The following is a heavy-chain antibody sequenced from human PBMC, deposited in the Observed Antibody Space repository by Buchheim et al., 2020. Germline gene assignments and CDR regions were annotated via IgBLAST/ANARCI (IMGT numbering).Heavy chain of an antibody. Sequence: QVQLVQSGAEVKKPGSSVKVSCKASGGTFSSYAISWVRQAPGQGLEWMGRIIPILGIANYAQKFQGRVTITADKSTSTAYMELSSLRSEDAAVYYCARGRPNYYDSSGYYTAPFDYWGQGTL. CDR3: ARGRPNYYDSSGYYTAPFDY. CDR2: IIPILGIA. D-gene: IGHD3-22*01. CDR1: GGTFSSYA. V-gene: IGHV1-69*04. J-gene: IGHJ4*02.